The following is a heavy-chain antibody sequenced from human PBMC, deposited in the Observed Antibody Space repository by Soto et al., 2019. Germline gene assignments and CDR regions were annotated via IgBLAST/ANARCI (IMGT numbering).Heavy chain of an antibody. J-gene: IGHJ5*02. CDR2: IIPIFGTA. D-gene: IGHD6-19*01. V-gene: IGHV1-69*13. CDR3: ARGAGIAVADYDP. CDR1: GGTLSSYA. Sequence: ASVKVSCTASGGTLSSYAISWVRQAPGQGLEWMGGIIPIFGTANYAQKFQGRVTITADESTSTAYMELSSLRSEDTAVYYCARGAGIAVADYDPWGQGTLVTVSS.